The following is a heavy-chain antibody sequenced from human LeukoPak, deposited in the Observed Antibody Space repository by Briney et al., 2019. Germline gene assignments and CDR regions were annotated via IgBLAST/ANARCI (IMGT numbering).Heavy chain of an antibody. J-gene: IGHJ6*03. V-gene: IGHV3-30*04. D-gene: IGHD3-16*02. CDR3: ARDRGYDYVWGSYRPVGDYYYYMDV. CDR2: ISYDGSNK. Sequence: PGGSLRLSCAASGFTFSSYAMHWVRQAPGKGLEWVAVISYDGSNKYYADSVKGRFTISRDNSKNTLYLQMNSLRAEDTAVYYCARDRGYDYVWGSYRPVGDYYYYMDVWGKGTTVTVSS. CDR1: GFTFSSYA.